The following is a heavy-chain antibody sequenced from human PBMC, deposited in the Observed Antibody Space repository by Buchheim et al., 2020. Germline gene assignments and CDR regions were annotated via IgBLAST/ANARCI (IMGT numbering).Heavy chain of an antibody. D-gene: IGHD6-6*01. CDR3: AREYSSSSFYYGMDV. Sequence: QVQLVQSGAEVKKPGASVKVSCKASGYTFTGYYMHWVRQAPGQGLEWMGWINPNSGGTNYAQKFQGRVTMTRNTSISTAYMELSSLRSEDTAVYYCAREYSSSSFYYGMDVWGQGTT. CDR2: INPNSGGT. CDR1: GYTFTGYY. J-gene: IGHJ6*02. V-gene: IGHV1-2*02.